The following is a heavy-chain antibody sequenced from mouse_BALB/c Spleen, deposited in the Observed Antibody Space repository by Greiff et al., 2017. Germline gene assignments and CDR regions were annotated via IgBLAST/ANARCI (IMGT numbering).Heavy chain of an antibody. CDR1: GFTFSSFG. V-gene: IGHV5-17*02. CDR2: ISSGSSTI. CDR3: ARRDYGSSHYFDY. D-gene: IGHD1-1*01. Sequence: EVHLVESGGGLVQPGGSRKLSCAASGFTFSSFGMHWVRQAPEKGLEWVAYISSGSSTIYYADTVKGRFTISRDNPKNTLFLQMTSLRSEDTAMYYCARRDYGSSHYFDYWGQGTTLTVSS. J-gene: IGHJ2*01.